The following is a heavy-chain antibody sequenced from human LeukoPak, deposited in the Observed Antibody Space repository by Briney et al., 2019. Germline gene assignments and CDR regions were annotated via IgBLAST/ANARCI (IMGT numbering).Heavy chain of an antibody. CDR1: GYTFTGYY. CDR2: INPNSGGT. CDR3: ARVRSITMIVVGRPPNAFDI. J-gene: IGHJ3*02. V-gene: IGHV1-2*02. D-gene: IGHD3-22*01. Sequence: GASVKDSCKASGYTFTGYYMHWVRQAPGQGLEWMGWINPNSGGTNYAQKFQGRVTMTRDTSISTAYMELSRLRSDDTAVYYCARVRSITMIVVGRPPNAFDIWGQGTMVTVSS.